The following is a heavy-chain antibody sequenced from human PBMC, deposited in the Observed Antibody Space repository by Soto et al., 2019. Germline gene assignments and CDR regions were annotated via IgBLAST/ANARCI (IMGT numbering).Heavy chain of an antibody. V-gene: IGHV3-73*01. D-gene: IGHD6-13*01. CDR1: GFTFSGSA. CDR2: IRSKANSYAT. Sequence: EVQLVESGGGLVQPGGSLKLSCAASGFTFSGSAMHWVRQASGKGLEWVGRIRSKANSYATAYAASVKGRFTISRDDSKNTAYLQMNSLKTEDTAVYYCTSRGAAGTLGYYYYMDVWGKGTTVTVPS. J-gene: IGHJ6*03. CDR3: TSRGAAGTLGYYYYMDV.